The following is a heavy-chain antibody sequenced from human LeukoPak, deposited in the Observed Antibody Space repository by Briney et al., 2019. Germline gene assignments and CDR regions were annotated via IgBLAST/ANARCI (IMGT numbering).Heavy chain of an antibody. CDR2: FDPEDGET. Sequence: ASVKVSCKVSGYTLTELSMHWVRQAPGKGLEWMGGFDPEDGETIYAQKFQGRVTMTTDTSTSTAYMELRSLRSDDTAVYYCARGGLDYYYGMDVWGQGTTVTVSS. V-gene: IGHV1-24*01. CDR1: GYTLTELS. D-gene: IGHD5/OR15-5a*01. J-gene: IGHJ6*02. CDR3: ARGGLDYYYGMDV.